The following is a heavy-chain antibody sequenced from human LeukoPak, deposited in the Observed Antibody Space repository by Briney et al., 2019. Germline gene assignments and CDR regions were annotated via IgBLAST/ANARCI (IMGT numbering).Heavy chain of an antibody. Sequence: PGGSLRLSCAASGFTFSSYAMSWVRQAPGKGLEWVSAISGSGGSTYYADSVKGRFTISRDNSKNTLYLQMNSLRAEDTAVYYCAKDSTPYYYDSSGYYNYFDYWGQGTLVTVSS. CDR1: GFTFSSYA. J-gene: IGHJ4*02. D-gene: IGHD3-22*01. CDR2: ISGSGGST. CDR3: AKDSTPYYYDSSGYYNYFDY. V-gene: IGHV3-23*01.